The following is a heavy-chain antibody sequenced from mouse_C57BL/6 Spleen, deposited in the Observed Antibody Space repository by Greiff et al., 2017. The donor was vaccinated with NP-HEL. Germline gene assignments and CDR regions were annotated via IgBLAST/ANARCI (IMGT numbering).Heavy chain of an antibody. CDR3: ARGITVVAPYFDY. CDR2: IYPGDGDT. CDR1: GYAFSRYW. D-gene: IGHD1-1*01. Sequence: VQLQQSGAELVKPGASVKISCKASGYAFSRYWMNWVKQRPGKGLEWIGQIYPGDGDTNYNGKFKGKATLTADKSSSTAYMQLSSLTSEDSAVYFCARGITVVAPYFDYWGQGTTLTVSS. V-gene: IGHV1-80*01. J-gene: IGHJ2*01.